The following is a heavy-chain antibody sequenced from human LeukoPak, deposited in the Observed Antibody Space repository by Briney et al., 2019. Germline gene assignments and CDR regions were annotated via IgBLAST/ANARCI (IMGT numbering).Heavy chain of an antibody. CDR2: IYSGGGT. CDR3: ARARREGSNSE. D-gene: IGHD5-24*01. CDR1: GFIVSNTY. J-gene: IGHJ4*02. Sequence: GGSLRLSCAASGFIVSNTYLSWVRQAPGKGLEWVSVIYSGGGTYYADSVKGRFTISRDNSKNTLYLQMNSLRPDDTAVYYCARARREGSNSEWGQGTLVTVSS. V-gene: IGHV3-66*01.